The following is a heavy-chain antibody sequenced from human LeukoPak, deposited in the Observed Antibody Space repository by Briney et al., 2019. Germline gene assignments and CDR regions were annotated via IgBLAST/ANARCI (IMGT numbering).Heavy chain of an antibody. D-gene: IGHD3-10*01. J-gene: IGHJ4*02. CDR3: ARVTHSGWSRYYFDY. V-gene: IGHV4-59*01. CDR2: IYYSGSA. Sequence: SETLSLTCTVSGGSISGYYWSWIRQAPGKGLEWIGYIYYSGSANYNPSLKSRVTISVDTSKNQFSLKLSSVTAADTAVYYCARVTHSGWSRYYFDYWGQGTLVTVSS. CDR1: GGSISGYY.